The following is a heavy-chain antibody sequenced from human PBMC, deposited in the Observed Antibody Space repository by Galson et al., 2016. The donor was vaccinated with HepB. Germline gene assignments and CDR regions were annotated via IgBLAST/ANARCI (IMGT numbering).Heavy chain of an antibody. J-gene: IGHJ4*02. V-gene: IGHV3-30-3*01. D-gene: IGHD3-22*01. CDR1: GIILRNFI. CDR2: ISHDGISK. CDR3: ARVDEGYYYLIDY. Sequence: SLRLSCAASGIILRNFIIHWVRQPPGKGLEWVAAISHDGISKYYTDSVKGRFTISRDNSGNTVDLQMNSLRAEDTAVYYCARVDEGYYYLIDYCGQGTLVTVSS.